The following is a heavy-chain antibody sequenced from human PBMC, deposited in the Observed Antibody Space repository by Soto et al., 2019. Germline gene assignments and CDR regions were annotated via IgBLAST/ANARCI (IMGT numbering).Heavy chain of an antibody. CDR3: AREKGAATGNLYFYDD. Sequence: ASVKVSCKASGYTFTTLYMHWVRQAPGQGLQWMGIINPSGGGTNYAQKFQGRVTMTRDTSTSTVYMEVSSLRYEDTAVYYCAREKGAATGNLYFYDDWGQGTLVTVSS. CDR1: GYTFTTLY. J-gene: IGHJ4*02. V-gene: IGHV1-46*01. CDR2: INPSGGGT. D-gene: IGHD6-13*01.